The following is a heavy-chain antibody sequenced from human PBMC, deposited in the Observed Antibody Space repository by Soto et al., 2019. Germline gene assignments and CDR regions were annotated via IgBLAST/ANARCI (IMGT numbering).Heavy chain of an antibody. CDR2: ISGSGGST. D-gene: IGHD3-22*01. V-gene: IGHV3-23*01. J-gene: IGHJ4*02. CDR1: GFTFSSYA. CDR3: AKTPRYYDSSGYYY. Sequence: GGSLRLSCAASGFTFSSYAMSWVRQAPGKGLEWVSAISGSGGSTYYADSVKGRFTISRDNSKNTLYLQMNSLRAEDTAVYYCAKTPRYYDSSGYYYWGQGTLVTVSS.